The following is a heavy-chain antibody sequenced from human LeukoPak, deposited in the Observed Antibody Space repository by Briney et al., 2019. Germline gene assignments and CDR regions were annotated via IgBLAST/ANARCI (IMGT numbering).Heavy chain of an antibody. CDR1: GGSISSYY. J-gene: IGHJ5*02. Sequence: SETLSLTCTVSGGSISSYYWSWIRQPPGKGLEWIGYIYYSGSTNYNPSLKSRVTISVDTSKNQFSLKLSSVTAADTAVYYCARLSPYYCSSTSCSYSSADWFAPWGQGTLVTVSS. CDR2: IYYSGST. D-gene: IGHD2-2*01. CDR3: ARLSPYYCSSTSCSYSSADWFAP. V-gene: IGHV4-59*08.